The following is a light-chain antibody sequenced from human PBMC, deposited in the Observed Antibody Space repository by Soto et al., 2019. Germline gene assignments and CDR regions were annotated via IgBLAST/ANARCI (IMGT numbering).Light chain of an antibody. Sequence: QSALTQPASVSGSPGQSITISCTGTSSDIGYYNYVSWYQQHPGKAPKLMIYGISNRPSGISNRFSGSKSGNTASLTISGLQAADDADYYCSSYSSSSTLHVFGTGTKVTVL. CDR3: SSYSSSSTLHV. V-gene: IGLV2-14*01. J-gene: IGLJ1*01. CDR1: SSDIGYYNY. CDR2: GIS.